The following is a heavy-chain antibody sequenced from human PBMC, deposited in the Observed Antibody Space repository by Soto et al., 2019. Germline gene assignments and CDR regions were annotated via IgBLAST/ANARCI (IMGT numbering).Heavy chain of an antibody. J-gene: IGHJ6*02. Sequence: QVQLVQSGAEVKKPGSSVKVSCKASGGTFSSYAISWVRQAPGQGLEWMGGIIPIFGTANYAQKFQGRVTITADESTSTAYMELSSLRSEDTAVYHCAREYSSSPDYYYYGMDVWGQGTTVTVSS. CDR3: AREYSSSPDYYYYGMDV. CDR1: GGTFSSYA. V-gene: IGHV1-69*01. CDR2: IIPIFGTA. D-gene: IGHD6-13*01.